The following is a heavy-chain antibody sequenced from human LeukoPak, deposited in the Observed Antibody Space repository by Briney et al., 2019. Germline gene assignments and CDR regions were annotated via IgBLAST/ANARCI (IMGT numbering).Heavy chain of an antibody. CDR2: ISPDGSTT. V-gene: IGHV3-74*01. J-gene: IGHJ4*02. CDR1: GFSISSYW. Sequence: GGSLRLSCAASGFSISSYWMHWVRQVPGKGLVWVSRISPDGSTTGYADSVKGQFTASRDNARNTLYLQINSLRAEDPAVYYCTRDRTTITLFELWGQGTLVTVSS. D-gene: IGHD4-11*01. CDR3: TRDRTTITLFEL.